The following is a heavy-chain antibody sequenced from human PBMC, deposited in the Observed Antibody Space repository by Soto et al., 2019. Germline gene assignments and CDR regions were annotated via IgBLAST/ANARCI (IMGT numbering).Heavy chain of an antibody. D-gene: IGHD6-13*01. J-gene: IGHJ5*02. CDR2: ISHDGGAT. CDR3: AKDWGSSGWYNWFDP. Sequence: QVQLVESGGGVVQSGRSLRLSCAASGFTFSTSGMHWIRQAPGKGLEWVAMISHDGGATYYVDSVKGRFTISRDTDKHTLHLQMDSLRPEDTATYYSAKDWGSSGWYNWFDPWGQGTLVTGSS. V-gene: IGHV3-30*18. CDR1: GFTFSTSG.